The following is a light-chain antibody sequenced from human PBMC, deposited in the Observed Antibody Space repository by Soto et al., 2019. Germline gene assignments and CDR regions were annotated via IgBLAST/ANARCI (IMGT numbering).Light chain of an antibody. CDR3: QQTYSAPPWT. CDR1: QSVRSY. Sequence: DIQMTQSPSSLSASVGDTITITCRSSQSVRSYLNWYQQKPGKAPDLLIYTTTSLQSEVPSRFSGSGSETHFTLTITSLQPEDFATYFCQQTYSAPPWTFGPGTKLDIK. CDR2: TTT. J-gene: IGKJ1*01. V-gene: IGKV1-39*01.